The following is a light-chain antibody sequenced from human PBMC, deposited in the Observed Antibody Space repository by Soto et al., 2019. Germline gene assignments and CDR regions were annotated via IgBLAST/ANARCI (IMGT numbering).Light chain of an antibody. CDR1: QHISNY. J-gene: IGKJ2*01. CDR2: AAS. V-gene: IGKV1-16*01. CDR3: QQYDSYPHT. Sequence: DIQMTQSPPSLSASVGDRVTITCRASQHISNYLAWFQQTPGKAPKSLISAASSLQNGVPPRFSGSGFGTDFTLTISSLQPEDFATYYCQQYDSYPHTFGNGTKLEI.